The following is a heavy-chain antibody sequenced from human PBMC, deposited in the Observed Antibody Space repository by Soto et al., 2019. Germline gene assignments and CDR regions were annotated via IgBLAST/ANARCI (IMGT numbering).Heavy chain of an antibody. D-gene: IGHD6-6*01. CDR2: IRSKVYGSTT. V-gene: IGHV3-49*03. CDR3: ARRMTRAVRPPDH. CDR1: GFTFDAYS. J-gene: IGHJ4*02. Sequence: PGGSLRLSCTASGFTFDAYSMSWFRQAPWKGLEWVGFIRSKVYGSTTEYAASVKGRFTISRDDSNSVAYLQMSSLETDDTAVYYCARRMTRAVRPPDHWGQGTLVTVSS.